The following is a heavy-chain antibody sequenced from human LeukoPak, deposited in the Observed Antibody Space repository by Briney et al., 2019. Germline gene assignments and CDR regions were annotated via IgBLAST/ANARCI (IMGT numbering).Heavy chain of an antibody. V-gene: IGHV1-58*01. J-gene: IGHJ4*02. CDR2: IVVGSDNT. CDR1: GFTFTSSA. D-gene: IGHD3-22*01. CDR3: AADIDYYDGSGYYKNFDY. Sequence: GASVKVSCKASGFTFTSSAVQWVRQARGQRLEWIGWIVVGSDNTDYAQKFQERVTITRDTSTTTAYMELSSLRSEDTAVYYCAADIDYYDGSGYYKNFDYWGQGTLVTVSS.